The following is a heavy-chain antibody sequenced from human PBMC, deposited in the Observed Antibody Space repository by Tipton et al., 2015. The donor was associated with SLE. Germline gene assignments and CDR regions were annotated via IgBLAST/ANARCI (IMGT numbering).Heavy chain of an antibody. V-gene: IGHV4-39*01. J-gene: IGHJ4*02. Sequence: TLSLTCTVSGASISSNNYFWGWVRQPPGKGLEWIGNVYCTGSTYYNPSLKSRVTISVDTSKNQFSLKLSSVAAADTAVYYCARSDYCSGGRCYLDFWGQGTLVTVST. D-gene: IGHD2-15*01. CDR3: ARSDYCSGGRCYLDF. CDR2: VYCTGST. CDR1: GASISSNNYF.